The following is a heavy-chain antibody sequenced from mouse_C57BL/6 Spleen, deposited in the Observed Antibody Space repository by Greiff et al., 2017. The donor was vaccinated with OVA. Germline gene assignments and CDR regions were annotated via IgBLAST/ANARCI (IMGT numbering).Heavy chain of an antibody. V-gene: IGHV7-3*01. J-gene: IGHJ4*01. D-gene: IGHD1-1*01. Sequence: EVMLVESGGGLVQPGGSLSLSCAASGFTFTDYYMSWVRQPPGKALEWLGFIRNKANGYTTEYSASVKGRFTISRDNSQSILYLQMNALRAEDSATYYCARNYYGSSYPYAMDYWGQGTSVTVSS. CDR1: GFTFTDYY. CDR3: ARNYYGSSYPYAMDY. CDR2: IRNKANGYTT.